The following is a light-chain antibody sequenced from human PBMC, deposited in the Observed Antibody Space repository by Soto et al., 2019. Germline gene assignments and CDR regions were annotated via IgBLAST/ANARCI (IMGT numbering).Light chain of an antibody. CDR2: DAS. CDR1: QSVSSY. Sequence: EIVLTQSPATLSLSPGERATLSCRASQSVSSYLAWYQQKPGQAPRLLIYDASNRATGIPARFSGSGSGTDFTLTISSLVPEDFAVYYCQQRSNWPLMYTFGQGTKLEIK. V-gene: IGKV3-11*01. J-gene: IGKJ2*01. CDR3: QQRSNWPLMYT.